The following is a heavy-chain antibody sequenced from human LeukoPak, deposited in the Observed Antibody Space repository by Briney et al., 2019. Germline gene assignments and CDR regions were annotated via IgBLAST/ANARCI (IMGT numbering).Heavy chain of an antibody. J-gene: IGHJ3*02. CDR3: AREVRYYGDPNDAFDI. CDR2: IYYSGST. V-gene: IGHV4-59*01. Sequence: SGTLSLTCPVTGGSISSYYWSWIRQPPGKGLEWIGYIYYSGSTNYNHSLKSRVTISVDTSKNQFSLKLSSVTAADTAVYYCAREVRYYGDPNDAFDIWGQGTMVTVSS. D-gene: IGHD4-17*01. CDR1: GGSISSYY.